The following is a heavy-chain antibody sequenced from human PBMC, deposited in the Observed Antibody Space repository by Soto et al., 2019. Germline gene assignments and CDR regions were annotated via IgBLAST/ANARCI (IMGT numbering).Heavy chain of an antibody. Sequence: WLCXRLSWSSGVFAFMRYCIHLFRQVPGKGLELVADIWYDGNKKNYADSVKGRFTISRDNSKNTLYLQMNSLRGEDTALYYCARAPGRTHPRLYGFEVWGPGTTV. CDR1: VFAFMRYC. CDR2: IWYDGNKK. J-gene: IGHJ6*01. CDR3: ARAPGRTHPRLYGFEV. V-gene: IGHV3-33*01.